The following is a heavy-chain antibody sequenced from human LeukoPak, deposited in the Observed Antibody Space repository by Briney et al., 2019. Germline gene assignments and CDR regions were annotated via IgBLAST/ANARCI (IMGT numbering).Heavy chain of an antibody. CDR2: IIPIFGTA. J-gene: IGHJ4*02. D-gene: IGHD6-13*01. V-gene: IGHV1-69*05. Sequence: SVKVSCKAFGGTFSSYAISWVRQAPGQGLEWMGRIIPIFGTANYAQKFQGRVTITTDESTSTAYMELSSLRSEDTAVYYRARDLLIIAAASPLEYWGQGTLVTVSS. CDR3: ARDLLIIAAASPLEY. CDR1: GGTFSSYA.